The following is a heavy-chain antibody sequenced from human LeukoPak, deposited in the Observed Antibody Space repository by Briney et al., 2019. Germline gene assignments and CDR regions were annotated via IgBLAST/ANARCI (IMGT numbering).Heavy chain of an antibody. CDR1: GFTFSSYG. Sequence: GGSLRLSCAASGFTFSSYGMHWVRQAPGKGLEWVSYISSSSSTIYYADSVKGRFTISRDNAKNSLYLQMNSLRAEDTAVYYCARMGFQWLVPFDYWGQGTLVTVSS. CDR3: ARMGFQWLVPFDY. V-gene: IGHV3-48*04. CDR2: ISSSSSTI. J-gene: IGHJ4*02. D-gene: IGHD6-19*01.